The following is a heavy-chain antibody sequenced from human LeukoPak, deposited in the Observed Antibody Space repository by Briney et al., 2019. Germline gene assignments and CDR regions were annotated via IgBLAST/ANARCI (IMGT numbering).Heavy chain of an antibody. Sequence: GGSLRLSCAASGFTFSTYSMNWVRQAPGKGLEWVSYISGGSIIYYADSVKGRFTISRDNAKNSLYLQMNSLRVEDTAVYYCAGSPGYCRGGSCFSNWFDPWGQGTLVTVSS. CDR1: GFTFSTYS. V-gene: IGHV3-48*01. D-gene: IGHD2-15*01. J-gene: IGHJ5*02. CDR2: ISGGSII. CDR3: AGSPGYCRGGSCFSNWFDP.